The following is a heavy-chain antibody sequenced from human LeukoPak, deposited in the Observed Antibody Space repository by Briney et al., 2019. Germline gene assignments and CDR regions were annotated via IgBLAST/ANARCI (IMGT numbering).Heavy chain of an antibody. CDR3: ARHNPFRPFPDY. D-gene: IGHD2/OR15-2a*01. Sequence: SETLSLTCTVSGGSISSSSYFWGWIRQPPGKGLEWIGTIYYSGSTYYNPSLKSRVTFSLDTSNNQFSLKLSSVTAADTAVYFCARHNPFRPFPDYWGQGTLVTVLS. CDR1: GGSISSSSYF. CDR2: IYYSGST. J-gene: IGHJ4*02. V-gene: IGHV4-39*01.